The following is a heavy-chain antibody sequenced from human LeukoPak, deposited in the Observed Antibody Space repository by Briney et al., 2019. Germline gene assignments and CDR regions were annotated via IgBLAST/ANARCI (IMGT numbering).Heavy chain of an antibody. V-gene: IGHV3-48*04. Sequence: TGGSLRLSCAASGFTFSSYSMNWVRQAPGKGLEWVSYISSSSSTIYYADSVKGRFTISRDNAKNSLYLQMNSLRAEDTAVYYCARALYYYDSSGYSNWFDPWGQGTLVTVSS. CDR3: ARALYYYDSSGYSNWFDP. J-gene: IGHJ5*02. CDR1: GFTFSSYS. CDR2: ISSSSSTI. D-gene: IGHD3-22*01.